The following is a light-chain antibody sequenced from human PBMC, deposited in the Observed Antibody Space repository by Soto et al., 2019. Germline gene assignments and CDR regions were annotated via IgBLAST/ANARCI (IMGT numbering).Light chain of an antibody. CDR2: GNI. CDR1: SSNIGAGND. J-gene: IGLJ2*01. V-gene: IGLV1-40*01. Sequence: QSVLTQPPSVSGAPGQGVTISCTGNSSNIGAGNDVNWYQQLPGKAPKLLSFGNINRPSGVPDRFSASKSGTSASLAISGLQAEDETDFFCQSYDTGLSAVVFGGGTKLTVL. CDR3: QSYDTGLSAVV.